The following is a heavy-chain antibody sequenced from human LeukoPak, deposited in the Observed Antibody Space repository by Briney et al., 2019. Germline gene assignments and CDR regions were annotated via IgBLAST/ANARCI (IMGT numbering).Heavy chain of an antibody. Sequence: GGSLRLSCAASGFTLSSYEMNWVRQAPGKGLEWVSYISDSGTSIKYADSVKGRFTISRDNAKNSLYLQMNSLRAEDTAVYYCVRDHSGWSLDPWGQGTLVTVSS. J-gene: IGHJ5*02. CDR1: GFTLSSYE. CDR2: ISDSGTSI. CDR3: VRDHSGWSLDP. V-gene: IGHV3-48*03. D-gene: IGHD6-19*01.